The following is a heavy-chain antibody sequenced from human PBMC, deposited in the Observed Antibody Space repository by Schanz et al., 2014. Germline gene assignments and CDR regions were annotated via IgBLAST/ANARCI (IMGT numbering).Heavy chain of an antibody. CDR2: IRYDGSNK. CDR1: GFTFSSYG. J-gene: IGHJ6*02. V-gene: IGHV3-30*02. Sequence: QVQLVESGGGVVQPGGSLRLSCAASGFTFSSYGMHWVRQAPGKGREWVAFIRYDGSNKYYADSVKGRFTTSRDNSKNTMYLQMNSLRAEDTAVYYCVKDLQRELLRDDHYYGMDVWGQGTTVTVSS. CDR3: VKDLQRELLRDDHYYGMDV. D-gene: IGHD1-26*01.